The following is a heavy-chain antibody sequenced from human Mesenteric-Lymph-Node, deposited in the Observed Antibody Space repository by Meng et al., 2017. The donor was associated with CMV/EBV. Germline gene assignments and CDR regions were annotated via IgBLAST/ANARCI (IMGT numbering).Heavy chain of an antibody. J-gene: IGHJ4*02. CDR3: ARDPYGDYEGGYFDY. D-gene: IGHD5-12*01. V-gene: IGHV1-18*01. CDR1: GYTFTSYG. CDR2: ISGYSGDT. Sequence: ASVKVSCKASGYTFTSYGISWVRQAPGQGLEWMGWISGYSGDTKYAENFQGRVTVTADTSTSTAYMEVRSLRSDDTAVYYCARDPYGDYEGGYFDYWGQGTLVTVSS.